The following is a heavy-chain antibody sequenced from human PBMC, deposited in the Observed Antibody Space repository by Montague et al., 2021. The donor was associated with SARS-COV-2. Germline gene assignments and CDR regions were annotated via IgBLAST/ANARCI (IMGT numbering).Heavy chain of an antibody. Sequence: SETLSLTCAVYGGSFSGYYWSWIRQPPGKGLEWIGEINHSGSTNYNPSLKSRVTMSVDTPKNQFSLKLSSVTAADTAVYYCARGRGTALFRRVYFGMDVWGQGTTVTVSS. J-gene: IGHJ6*02. CDR2: INHSGST. CDR1: GGSFSGYY. CDR3: ARGRGTALFRRVYFGMDV. D-gene: IGHD1-1*01. V-gene: IGHV4-34*01.